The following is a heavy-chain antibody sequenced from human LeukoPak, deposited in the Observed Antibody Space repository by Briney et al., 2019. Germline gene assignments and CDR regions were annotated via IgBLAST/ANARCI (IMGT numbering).Heavy chain of an antibody. J-gene: IGHJ4*02. CDR3: ARFEGSAMVNFDY. D-gene: IGHD5-18*01. CDR2: ISYDGSNK. V-gene: IGHV3-30*04. Sequence: GRSLRLSCAASGFTFSSYAMHWVRQAPGKGLEWVAVISYDGSNKYYADSVKGRFTIPRDNSKNTLYLQMNSLRAEDTAVYYCARFEGSAMVNFDYWGQGTLVTVSS. CDR1: GFTFSSYA.